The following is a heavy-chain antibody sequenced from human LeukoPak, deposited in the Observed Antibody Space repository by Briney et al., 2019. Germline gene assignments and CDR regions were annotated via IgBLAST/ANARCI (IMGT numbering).Heavy chain of an antibody. V-gene: IGHV1-8*02. Sequence: GASVKVSCKASGGTFSSYAISWVRQATGQGLEWMGWMNPNSGNTGYAQKFQGRVTMTRNTSISTAYMELSSLRSEDTAVYYCAMIGQYYYGSGSDPGYDYWGQGTLVTVSS. J-gene: IGHJ4*02. D-gene: IGHD3-10*01. CDR1: GGTFSSYA. CDR3: AMIGQYYYGSGSDPGYDY. CDR2: MNPNSGNT.